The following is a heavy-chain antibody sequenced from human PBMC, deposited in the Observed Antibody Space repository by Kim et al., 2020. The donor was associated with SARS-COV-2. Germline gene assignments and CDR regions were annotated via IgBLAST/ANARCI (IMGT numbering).Heavy chain of an antibody. CDR1: GYTFTTYA. CDR3: AREGGSSGRTRDGMDV. D-gene: IGHD3-10*01. CDR2: INCGTGNT. V-gene: IGHV1-3*01. Sequence: ASVKVSCKASGYTFTTYAMHWVRQAPGQSLEWMGWINCGTGNTKYSQNFQDRVTITRDTSASSAYMELSSLGSEDTAIYYCAREGGSSGRTRDGMDVWGQGTTVTVSS. J-gene: IGHJ6*02.